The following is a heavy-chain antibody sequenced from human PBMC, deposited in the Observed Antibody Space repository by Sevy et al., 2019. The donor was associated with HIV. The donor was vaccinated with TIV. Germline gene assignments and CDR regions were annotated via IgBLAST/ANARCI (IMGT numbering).Heavy chain of an antibody. J-gene: IGHJ6*03. V-gene: IGHV1-2*02. Sequence: ASVKVSCKASGYTFIDDYIHWVRQAPGQGLEWMGWINPNSGDTKFAQKFQGRVTMTRDTSISTAYMELSRLKSDDTGRDYWAGGVLWQHLVMDSYHMDGWGKGSTVTGPS. CDR2: INPNSGDT. CDR3: AGGVLWQHLVMDSYHMDG. CDR1: GYTFIDDY. D-gene: IGHD3-16*01.